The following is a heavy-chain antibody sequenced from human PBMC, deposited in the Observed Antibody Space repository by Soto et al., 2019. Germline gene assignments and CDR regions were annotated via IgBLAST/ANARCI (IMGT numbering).Heavy chain of an antibody. CDR2: IRSKAYGGTT. CDR3: TSNRGGDGYNLNIDY. V-gene: IGHV3-49*03. Sequence: HPGGSLRLSCTASGFTFGDYAVSWFRQAPGKGLEWVGFIRSKAYGGTTEYAASVKGRFTISRDDSKSIAYLQMNSLKTEDTAVYYCTSNRGGDGYNLNIDYWGQGTLVTVSS. D-gene: IGHD3-16*01. CDR1: GFTFGDYA. J-gene: IGHJ4*02.